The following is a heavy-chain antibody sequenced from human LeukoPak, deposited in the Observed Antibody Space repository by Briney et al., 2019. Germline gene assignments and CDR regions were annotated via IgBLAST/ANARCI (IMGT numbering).Heavy chain of an antibody. CDR2: INPNSGGT. Sequence: ASVKVSCKASEYTFTGYYMHWVRQAPGQGLEWMGWINPNSGGTNYAQKFQGRVTMTRDTSISTAYMELSRLRSDDTAVYYCGRDVHDNFWGSFAGSNWFDPWGQGTLVTVSS. J-gene: IGHJ5*02. D-gene: IGHD3-3*01. CDR3: GRDVHDNFWGSFAGSNWFDP. V-gene: IGHV1-2*02. CDR1: EYTFTGYY.